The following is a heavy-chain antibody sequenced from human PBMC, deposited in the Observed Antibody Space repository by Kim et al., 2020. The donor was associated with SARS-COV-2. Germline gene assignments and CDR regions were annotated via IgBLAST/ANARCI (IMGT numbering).Heavy chain of an antibody. CDR1: GFTFSSYG. Sequence: GGSLRLSCAASGFTFSSYGMHWVRQAPGKGLEWVAVISYDGSNKYYADSVKGRFTISRDNSKNTLYLQMNSLRAEDTAVYYCAKEIGYYYDSSGYFDYWG. CDR2: ISYDGSNK. CDR3: AKEIGYYYDSSGYFDY. D-gene: IGHD3-22*01. V-gene: IGHV3-30*18. J-gene: IGHJ4*01.